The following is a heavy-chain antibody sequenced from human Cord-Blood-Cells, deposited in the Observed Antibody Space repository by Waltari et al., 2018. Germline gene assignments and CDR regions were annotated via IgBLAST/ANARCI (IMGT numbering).Heavy chain of an antibody. V-gene: IGHV3-23*01. D-gene: IGHD1-26*01. J-gene: IGHJ4*02. CDR1: GFTFSSSA. CDR3: AKDRSGSYPHDY. CDR2: IGGSGGST. Sequence: EVQLLESGGGLVQPGGSLRLSCAASGFTFSSSAMSWVRQAPGKVLEWVAAIGGSGGSTYYADSVKGRFTISRDNSKNTLYLQMNSLRAEDTAVYYCAKDRSGSYPHDYWGQGTLVTVSS.